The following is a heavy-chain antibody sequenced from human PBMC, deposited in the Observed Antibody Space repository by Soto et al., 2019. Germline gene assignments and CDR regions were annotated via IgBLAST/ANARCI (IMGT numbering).Heavy chain of an antibody. D-gene: IGHD6-13*01. CDR2: INHSGST. Sequence: SETLSLTCAVYGGSFSGYYWSWIRQPPGKGLEWIGEINHSGSTNYNPSLKSRVTISVDTSKNQFSLKLSSVTAADTAVYYCARQTHSSSRFDYWGQGTLVTVSS. V-gene: IGHV4-34*01. CDR3: ARQTHSSSRFDY. J-gene: IGHJ4*02. CDR1: GGSFSGYY.